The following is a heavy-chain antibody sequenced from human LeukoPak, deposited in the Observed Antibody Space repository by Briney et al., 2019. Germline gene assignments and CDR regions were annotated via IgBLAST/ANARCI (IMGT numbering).Heavy chain of an antibody. Sequence: PSETLSLTCTVSGGSISSSSYYWGWIRQPPGKGLEWIGSIYYSGSTYYNPSLKSRVTISVDTSKNQFSLKLSSVSAADTAVYYCANERSIAARPPFFDYWGQGTLVTVSS. CDR2: IYYSGST. CDR1: GGSISSSSYY. D-gene: IGHD6-6*01. V-gene: IGHV4-39*01. CDR3: ANERSIAARPPFFDY. J-gene: IGHJ4*02.